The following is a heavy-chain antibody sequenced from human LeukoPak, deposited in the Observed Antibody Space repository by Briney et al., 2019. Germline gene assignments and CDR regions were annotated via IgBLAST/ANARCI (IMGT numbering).Heavy chain of an antibody. Sequence: ASVKVSCKASGYTVTGYYMHWVRQAPGQGLEWMGWINPNSGGTNYAQKFQGRVTMTRDTSISTAYMELSRLRSDDTAVYYCARFFEAPAGFSYYFDYWGQGTLVTVSS. J-gene: IGHJ4*02. CDR2: INPNSGGT. CDR1: GYTVTGYY. D-gene: IGHD6-13*01. V-gene: IGHV1-2*02. CDR3: ARFFEAPAGFSYYFDY.